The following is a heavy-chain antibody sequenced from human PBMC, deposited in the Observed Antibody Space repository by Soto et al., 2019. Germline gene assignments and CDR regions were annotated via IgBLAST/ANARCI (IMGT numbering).Heavy chain of an antibody. D-gene: IGHD2-8*02. V-gene: IGHV1-18*01. CDR3: ARVAGNWWLGT. CDR2: ISAYNGNT. J-gene: IGHJ1*01. Sequence: ASVEVACKASCYPFTSYGISWVRQAPGQGLEWMGGISAYNGNTNYAQKLQGRVTMNTDTSTSTAYKGLMSLRSAATAVYYCARVAGNWWLGTRGQGPLVTVSS. CDR1: CYPFTSYG.